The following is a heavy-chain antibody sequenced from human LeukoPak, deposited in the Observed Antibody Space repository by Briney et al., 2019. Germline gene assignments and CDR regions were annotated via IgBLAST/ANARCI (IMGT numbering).Heavy chain of an antibody. D-gene: IGHD3-22*01. Sequence: PGGSLRLSCVASGYTFSSYSINWVRHAPGKGLEWVSSISVRSNYIYYADSVRGRLSISRDDARDSLYLQMNSLRAEDTAVYFCVRLRRNSDTSGFYYYYDFWGQGTLVTVSS. CDR1: GYTFSSYS. CDR3: VRLRRNSDTSGFYYYYDF. CDR2: ISVRSNYI. V-gene: IGHV3-21*01. J-gene: IGHJ4*02.